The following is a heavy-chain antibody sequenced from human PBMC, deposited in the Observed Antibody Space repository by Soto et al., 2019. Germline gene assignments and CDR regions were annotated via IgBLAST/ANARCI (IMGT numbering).Heavy chain of an antibody. V-gene: IGHV3-23*01. Sequence: EVQLLESGGGLVQPGGSLRLSCAASGFTFSSYAMSWVRQAPGKGLEWVSAISGSGGSTYYADSVKGRFTISRNNSKNTLYLQMNSLRAEDTAVYYCAKEAPWGSSGYYRPIDYWGQGTLVTVSS. CDR2: ISGSGGST. D-gene: IGHD3-22*01. J-gene: IGHJ4*02. CDR3: AKEAPWGSSGYYRPIDY. CDR1: GFTFSSYA.